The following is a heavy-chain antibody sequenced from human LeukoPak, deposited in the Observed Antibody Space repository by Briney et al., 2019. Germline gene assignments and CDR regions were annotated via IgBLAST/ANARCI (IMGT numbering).Heavy chain of an antibody. V-gene: IGHV3-43*02. CDR2: INENGDIA. CDR1: GFTFDDYA. J-gene: IGHJ4*02. Sequence: GGSLRLSCAASGFTFDDYAMHWVRQGPGKGLEWVSLINENGDIAYYGDSVRGRFTVSRDNAKNSLYLQMNSLTTEDTALYYCEKARCEPNFDYWGQGTLVTVSS. CDR3: EKARCEPNFDY. D-gene: IGHD5-24*01.